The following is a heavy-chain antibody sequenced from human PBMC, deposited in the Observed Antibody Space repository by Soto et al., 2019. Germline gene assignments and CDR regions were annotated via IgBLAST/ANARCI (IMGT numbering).Heavy chain of an antibody. Sequence: CGASGLSCSRYAMHWIRQAPGKGLEWVAVISYDGSNKYYADSVKGRFVISRDNAKTSLYLQMNSLRPEDTAVYYCARERVVNYTDYYFDYWGHGTLVTVSS. D-gene: IGHD3-16*02. CDR3: ARERVVNYTDYYFDY. J-gene: IGHJ4*01. CDR1: GLSCSRYA. V-gene: IGHV3-30*09. CDR2: ISYDGSNK.